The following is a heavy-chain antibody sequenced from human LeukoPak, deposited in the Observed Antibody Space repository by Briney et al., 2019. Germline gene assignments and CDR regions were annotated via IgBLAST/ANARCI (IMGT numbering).Heavy chain of an antibody. V-gene: IGHV4-59*08. Sequence: SETLSLTCTVSVGSISSYYWSWIRQPPGKGLEWIGYIYYSGSTNYNPSLKSRVTISVDTSKNQFSLKLSSVTAADTAVYYCAGVVVNWFDPWGQGTLVTVSS. D-gene: IGHD2-15*01. CDR3: AGVVVNWFDP. CDR2: IYYSGST. CDR1: VGSISSYY. J-gene: IGHJ5*02.